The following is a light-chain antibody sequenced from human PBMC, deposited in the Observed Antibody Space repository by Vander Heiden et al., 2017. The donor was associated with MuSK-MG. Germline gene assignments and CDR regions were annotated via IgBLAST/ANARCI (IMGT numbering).Light chain of an antibody. CDR3: QQYGTLPGLT. Sequence: EIVLTQSPGTLSLSPGERVTLSCRASQSVSSSYLAWYQQKPGQAPRLLIYGASSRATGIPDRFSGSGYGTDFTLTISRREPEDFAVYYCQQYGTLPGLTFGGGTKVEIK. V-gene: IGKV3-20*01. CDR1: QSVSSSY. J-gene: IGKJ4*01. CDR2: GAS.